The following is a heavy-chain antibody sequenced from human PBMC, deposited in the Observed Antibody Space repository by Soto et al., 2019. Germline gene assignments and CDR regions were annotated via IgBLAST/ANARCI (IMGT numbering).Heavy chain of an antibody. V-gene: IGHV5-51*01. CDR2: IYPGDSDT. J-gene: IGHJ3*02. Sequence: PGESLKISCKGSGYSFTSYWIGWVRQMPGKGLEWMGIIYPGDSDTRYSPSFQGQVTISADKSISTAYLQWSSLKASDTAMYYCARKRTYYYDSSDAFDIWGQGXMVTVSS. D-gene: IGHD3-22*01. CDR1: GYSFTSYW. CDR3: ARKRTYYYDSSDAFDI.